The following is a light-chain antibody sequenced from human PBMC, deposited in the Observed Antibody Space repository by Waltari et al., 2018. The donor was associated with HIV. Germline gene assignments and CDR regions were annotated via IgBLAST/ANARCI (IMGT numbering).Light chain of an antibody. J-gene: IGLJ2*01. CDR3: GTWDNSLKTVV. CDR1: SYNNGNHF. CDR2: DNN. V-gene: IGLV1-51*01. Sequence: SVLTPPPSVSAAPGQKVSLSCSGFSYNNGNHFVSWYHQLPGKAPKLLIFDNNKRPSGMPDRVSASKSGTAATLAITGLQTGDEGDYYCGTWDNSLKTVVFGGGTKVTVL.